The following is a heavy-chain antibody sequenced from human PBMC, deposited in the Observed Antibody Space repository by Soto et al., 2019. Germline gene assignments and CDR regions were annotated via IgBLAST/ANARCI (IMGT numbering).Heavy chain of an antibody. CDR1: GGSISSSGYY. J-gene: IGHJ4*02. CDR3: ARDYGGNSGYMLTPDY. V-gene: IGHV4-39*01. CDR2: IFFTGSS. Sequence: SETLSLTCTVSGGSISSSGYYWGWIRQPPGKGLEWIGSIFFTGSSSYNPSLKSRVTMPVETSKKQFSLKLTSVTAADTAVYYCARDYGGNSGYMLTPDYWGQGILVTVSS. D-gene: IGHD4-17*01.